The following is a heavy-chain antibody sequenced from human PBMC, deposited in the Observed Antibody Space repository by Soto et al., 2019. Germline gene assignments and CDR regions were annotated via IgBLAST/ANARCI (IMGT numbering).Heavy chain of an antibody. Sequence: ASVKVSCKASGGTFSSYAISWVRQAPGQGLEWMGGIIPIFGTANYAQKFQGRVTITADESTSTAYMELSSLRSEDTAVYYCAREVGATGGFDYWGQGTLVTVSS. D-gene: IGHD1-26*01. CDR3: AREVGATGGFDY. CDR2: IIPIFGTA. CDR1: GGTFSSYA. J-gene: IGHJ4*02. V-gene: IGHV1-69*13.